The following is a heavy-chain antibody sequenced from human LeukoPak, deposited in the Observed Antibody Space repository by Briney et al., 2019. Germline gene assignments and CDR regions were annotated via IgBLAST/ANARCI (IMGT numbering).Heavy chain of an antibody. V-gene: IGHV4-4*09. D-gene: IGHD3-3*01. J-gene: IGHJ6*03. CDR1: GGSISSYY. Sequence: SETLSLTCTVSGGSISSYYWSWIRQPPGKGLEWIGYIYTSGSTNYNPSLKSRVTISVDTSKNQFSLKLSSVTAADTAVYYCARVFQYYDFWSGQVHYYYIYVWGKGTTVTVSS. CDR3: ARVFQYYDFWSGQVHYYYIYV. CDR2: IYTSGST.